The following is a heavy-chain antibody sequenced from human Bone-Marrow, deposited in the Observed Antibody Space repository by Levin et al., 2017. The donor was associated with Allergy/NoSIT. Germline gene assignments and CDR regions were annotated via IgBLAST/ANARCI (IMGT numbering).Heavy chain of an antibody. V-gene: IGHV4-34*01. Sequence: GSLRLSCGVYGGSFSGYYWSWIRQPPGKGLEWIGEISHSGTTNYNPSLESRITISADTSKNQFSLKLTSVTAADTAVYFCATWVVPGGMLGGNYHYYGMDVWGQGTTVTVSS. J-gene: IGHJ6*02. CDR1: GGSFSGYY. D-gene: IGHD2-2*01. CDR3: ATWVVPGGMLGGNYHYYGMDV. CDR2: ISHSGTT.